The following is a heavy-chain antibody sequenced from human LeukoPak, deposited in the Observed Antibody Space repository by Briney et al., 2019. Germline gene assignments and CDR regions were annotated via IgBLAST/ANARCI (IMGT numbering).Heavy chain of an antibody. D-gene: IGHD4-17*01. CDR1: GYTFTGYY. Sequence: ASVKVSCKASGYTFTGYYMHWVRQAPGQGLEWMGWINPNSGGTNYAQKFQGRVTMTRDTSISTAYMELSSLRSEDTAVYYCARDGTNDYGDYVGGISYMDVWGKGTTVTISS. V-gene: IGHV1-2*02. CDR2: INPNSGGT. CDR3: ARDGTNDYGDYVGGISYMDV. J-gene: IGHJ6*03.